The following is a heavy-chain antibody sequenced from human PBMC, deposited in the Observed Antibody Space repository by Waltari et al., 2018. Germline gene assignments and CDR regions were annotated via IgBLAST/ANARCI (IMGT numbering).Heavy chain of an antibody. Sequence: QVQLQESGPGLVKPSETLSLPCTVSGGSISSYYWSWIRQPPGKGLEWIGYIYTSGSTNYNPSLKSRVTISVDTSKNQFSLKLSSVTAADTAVYYCARAGYDYVWGSYRPNWFDPWGQGTLVTVSS. CDR3: ARAGYDYVWGSYRPNWFDP. CDR1: GGSISSYY. J-gene: IGHJ5*02. CDR2: IYTSGST. D-gene: IGHD3-16*02. V-gene: IGHV4-4*09.